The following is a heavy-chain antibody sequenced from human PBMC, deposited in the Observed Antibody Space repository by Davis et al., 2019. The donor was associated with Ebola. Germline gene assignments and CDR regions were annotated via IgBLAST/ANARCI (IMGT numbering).Heavy chain of an antibody. CDR1: GGSFSTYY. D-gene: IGHD3-9*01. V-gene: IGHV4-59*01. CDR3: ARSSPYNVLTGYYYWFDP. Sequence: SETLSLTCTVSGGSFSTYYWSWVRQPPGKGLEWVGYIYYSGTTHYNPSLRGRVTISVDTSKNHFSLKLSSVTAADTAVYYCARSSPYNVLTGYYYWFDPWGQGTLVTVSS. CDR2: IYYSGTT. J-gene: IGHJ5*02.